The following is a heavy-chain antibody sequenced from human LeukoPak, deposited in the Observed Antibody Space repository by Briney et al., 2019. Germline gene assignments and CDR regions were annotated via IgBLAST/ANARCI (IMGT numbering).Heavy chain of an antibody. Sequence: GGSLRLSCAASGFTFSSYAMHWVRQAPGKGLEWVAVISYEGSNKYYADSVKGRFTISRDNSKNTLYLQMNSLRAEDTAVYYCARDLTGGGFDPWGQGTLVTVSS. D-gene: IGHD3-10*01. V-gene: IGHV3-30-3*01. CDR3: ARDLTGGGFDP. CDR1: GFTFSSYA. J-gene: IGHJ5*02. CDR2: ISYEGSNK.